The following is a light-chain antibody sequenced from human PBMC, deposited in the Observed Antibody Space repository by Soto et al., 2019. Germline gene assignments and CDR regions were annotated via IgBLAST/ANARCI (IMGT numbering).Light chain of an antibody. CDR1: QKISSRY. CDR3: QQYGGTPPIT. J-gene: IGKJ5*01. Sequence: TNSVGTVSLLHRGRPGISERAVQKISSRYLAWYLQKPGQAPRFLIYGASSRATGIPDRFSGSGSGTDFTLTICRLEPEDFAVYYCQQYGGTPPITMGQGTRLEIK. V-gene: IGKV3-20*01. CDR2: GAS.